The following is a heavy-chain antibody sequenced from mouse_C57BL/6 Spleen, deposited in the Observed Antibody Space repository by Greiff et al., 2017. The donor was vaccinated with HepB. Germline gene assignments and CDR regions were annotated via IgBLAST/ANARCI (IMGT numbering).Heavy chain of an antibody. CDR1: GYTFTSYW. Sequence: VQLQQPGAELVMPGASVKLSCKASGYTFTSYWMHWVKQRPGQGLEWIGEIDPSDSYTNYNQKFKGKSTLTVDKSSSTAYMQLSSLTSEDSAVYYCARFDYAYWGQGTLVTVSA. V-gene: IGHV1-69*01. CDR2: IDPSDSYT. D-gene: IGHD2-13*01. CDR3: ARFDYAY. J-gene: IGHJ3*01.